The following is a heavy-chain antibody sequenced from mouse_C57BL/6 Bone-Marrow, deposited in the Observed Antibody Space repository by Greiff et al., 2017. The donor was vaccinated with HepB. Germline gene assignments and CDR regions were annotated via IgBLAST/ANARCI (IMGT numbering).Heavy chain of an antibody. V-gene: IGHV1-55*01. CDR2: IYPGSGST. D-gene: IGHD4-1*01. Sequence: QVQLQQSGAELVKPGASVKMSCKASGYTFTSYWITWVKQRPGQGLEWIGDIYPGSGSTNYNEKFKSKATLTVDTSSSTAYMQLSSLTSEDSAVYYCARWAPNWYYFDYWGQGTTLTVSS. CDR1: GYTFTSYW. J-gene: IGHJ2*01. CDR3: ARWAPNWYYFDY.